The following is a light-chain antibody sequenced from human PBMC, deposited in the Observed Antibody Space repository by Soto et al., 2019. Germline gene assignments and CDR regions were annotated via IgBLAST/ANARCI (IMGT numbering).Light chain of an antibody. CDR1: SNDVGGYNY. CDR3: SSYTRSTTPFV. Sequence: QSALTQPASVSGSPGQSIIISCTGTSNDVGGYNYVSWHQQHPGKAPKLMIYDVSGRPSGVSNRFSGSKSGNTASLTISGLQAEDEADYYCSSYTRSTTPFVFGTGTKLTVL. J-gene: IGLJ1*01. CDR2: DVS. V-gene: IGLV2-14*03.